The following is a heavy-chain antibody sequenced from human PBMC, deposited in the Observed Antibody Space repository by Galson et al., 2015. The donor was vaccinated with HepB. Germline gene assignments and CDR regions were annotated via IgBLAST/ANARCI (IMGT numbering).Heavy chain of an antibody. CDR2: ISYDGSYT. V-gene: IGHV3-30*18. CDR3: VKEVGYCSTSTCYYMEV. J-gene: IGHJ6*03. CDR1: GFIFSNYG. D-gene: IGHD2-2*03. Sequence: SLRLSCAGSGFIFSNYGMYWVRQAPGKGLEWVAVISYDGSYTNYGDSAKGRFTISRDNSKNTLFLQMNSLRPEDTAVYYCVKEVGYCSTSTCYYMEVWGNGTTVTVSS.